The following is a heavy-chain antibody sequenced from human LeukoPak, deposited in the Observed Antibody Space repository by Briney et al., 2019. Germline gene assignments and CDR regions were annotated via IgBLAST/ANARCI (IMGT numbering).Heavy chain of an antibody. J-gene: IGHJ4*01. D-gene: IGHD3-9*01. Sequence: SETLSLTCTVSGGSVGSGSYYWSWIRQPPGKGLERIGFIYYSGSTNYNPSLKSRVTISVDTSKNQFSLKLSSVTAADTAVYYCARAVYDILTGYSFDYWGHGTLVTVSS. CDR3: ARAVYDILTGYSFDY. CDR1: GGSVGSGSYY. V-gene: IGHV4-61*01. CDR2: IYYSGST.